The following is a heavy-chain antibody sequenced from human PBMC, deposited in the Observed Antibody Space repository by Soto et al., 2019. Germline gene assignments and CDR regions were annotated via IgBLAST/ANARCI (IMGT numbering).Heavy chain of an antibody. CDR2: INTANGDT. CDR3: GRGQATFDP. Sequence: QIQLVQSGAEMKKPGASVKVSCKASGYTFTNYAMHWVRQAPGQSLEWMGRINTANGDTIYSQNFQGRFTITRDASARTVYLELSSLRFEDSAVYYCGRGQATFDPWGQGTLVTVSS. V-gene: IGHV1-3*04. J-gene: IGHJ5*02. CDR1: GYTFTNYA.